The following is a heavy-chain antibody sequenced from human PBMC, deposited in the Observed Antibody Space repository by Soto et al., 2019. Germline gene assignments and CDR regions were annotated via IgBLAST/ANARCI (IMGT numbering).Heavy chain of an antibody. CDR2: IFPSDSDT. J-gene: IGHJ5*02. CDR3: ARKDKSGYFNWFHX. Sequence: GESLKISCRTSGYKFTSYWIAWVRQMPGKGLEWMVIIFPSDSDTRYSPSFQGQVTISADRSTITVFLQWASLKASDTAVYFCARKDKSGYFNWFHXWGQGTMVTVSX. CDR1: GYKFTSYW. D-gene: IGHD3-22*01. V-gene: IGHV5-51*01.